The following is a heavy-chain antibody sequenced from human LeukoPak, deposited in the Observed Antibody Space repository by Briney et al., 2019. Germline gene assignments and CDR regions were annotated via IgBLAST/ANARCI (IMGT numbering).Heavy chain of an antibody. CDR3: ARQCCGGDTCYGVGGSVY. Sequence: SETLSLTCTVSGGSISSSDYYWGWIRQPPGKGLEWVGSVYYSGAAYYTPSLKSRVTISIDTSKNQFSLRLSSVTAADTAVYYCARQCCGGDTCYGVGGSVYWGQGTLVTVSS. CDR1: GGSISSSDYY. D-gene: IGHD2-21*01. J-gene: IGHJ4*02. CDR2: VYYSGAA. V-gene: IGHV4-39*01.